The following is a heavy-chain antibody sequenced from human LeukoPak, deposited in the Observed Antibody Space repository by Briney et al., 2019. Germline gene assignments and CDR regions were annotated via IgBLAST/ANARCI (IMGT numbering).Heavy chain of an antibody. J-gene: IGHJ4*02. CDR3: ARGTTGYSSGWLIDY. CDR1: GFTFSSYS. D-gene: IGHD6-19*01. V-gene: IGHV3-21*01. Sequence: AGGSLRLSCAASGFTFSSYSMNWVRQAPGKGLEWVSSISSSSSYIYYADSVKGRFTISRDNAKNSLYLQMNSLRAEDTAVYYCARGTTGYSSGWLIDYWGQGTLVTVSS. CDR2: ISSSSSYI.